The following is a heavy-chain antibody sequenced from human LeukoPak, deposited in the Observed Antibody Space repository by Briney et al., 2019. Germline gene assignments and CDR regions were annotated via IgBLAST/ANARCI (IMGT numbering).Heavy chain of an antibody. D-gene: IGHD6-13*01. CDR1: GFTFSSYS. Sequence: PGGSLRLSCAASGFTFSSYSMNWARQAPGKGLEWVSSISSSSYIYYADSVKGRFTISRDNAKNSLYLQMNSLRAEDTAVYYCASSSGYSSSWYDGVCYWGQGTLVTVSS. CDR3: ASSSGYSSSWYDGVCY. V-gene: IGHV3-21*01. J-gene: IGHJ4*02. CDR2: ISSSSYI.